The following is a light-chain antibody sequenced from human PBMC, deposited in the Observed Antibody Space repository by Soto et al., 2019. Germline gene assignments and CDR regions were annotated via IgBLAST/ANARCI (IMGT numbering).Light chain of an antibody. Sequence: DIQMTQSPSSLSASVGDRVTITCRASQNIGRWLAWYQQKPGKAPKLMIYDASTLISGDPSRFNGSGSGTEFTLTISGLQPDDFTTYFCQQYNLHSPATFGQGTMVEIK. CDR1: QNIGRW. J-gene: IGKJ1*01. CDR3: QQYNLHSPAT. CDR2: DAS. V-gene: IGKV1-5*01.